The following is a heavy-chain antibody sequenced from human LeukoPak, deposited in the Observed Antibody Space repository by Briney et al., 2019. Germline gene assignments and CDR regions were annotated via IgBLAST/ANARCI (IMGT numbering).Heavy chain of an antibody. CDR1: GGSISSYY. J-gene: IGHJ4*02. D-gene: IGHD3-22*01. CDR3: ARDAYYYDSSGYPVGPYYFDY. V-gene: IGHV4-59*01. CDR2: IYYSGST. Sequence: PSETLSLTCTVSGGSISSYYWSWIRQPPGKGLEWIGYIYYSGSTNYNPSLKSRATISVDTSKNQSSLKLSSVTAADTAVYYCARDAYYYDSSGYPVGPYYFDYWGQGTLVTVSS.